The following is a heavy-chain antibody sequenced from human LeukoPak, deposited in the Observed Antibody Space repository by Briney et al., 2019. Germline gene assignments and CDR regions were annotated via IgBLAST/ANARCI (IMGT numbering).Heavy chain of an antibody. CDR2: ISGSGGNT. V-gene: IGHV3-23*01. Sequence: GGSLRLSCAASGFTFSSYAMSWVRQAPGKGLEWVSAISGSGGNTYYADSVKGRFSISRDNSKNTLYLQMNSLRAEDTAVYYCAKDLAAMVTGIFDFWGQGTLVTVSS. CDR1: GFTFSSYA. J-gene: IGHJ4*02. D-gene: IGHD5-18*01. CDR3: AKDLAAMVTGIFDF.